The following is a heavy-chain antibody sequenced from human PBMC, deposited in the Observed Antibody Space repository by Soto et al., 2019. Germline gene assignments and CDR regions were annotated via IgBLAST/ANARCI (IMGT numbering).Heavy chain of an antibody. CDR3: ARAKSGSGYYFFAFDI. J-gene: IGHJ3*02. D-gene: IGHD3-22*01. V-gene: IGHV1-46*01. CDR2: INPSGGST. Sequence: ASVKVSCKASGYTFTSYYMHWVRQAPGQGLEWMGIINPSGGSTSYAQKFQGRVTMTRDTSTGTVYMELSSLRSEDTAVYYCARAKSGSGYYFFAFDIWGKGTMVTVSS. CDR1: GYTFTSYY.